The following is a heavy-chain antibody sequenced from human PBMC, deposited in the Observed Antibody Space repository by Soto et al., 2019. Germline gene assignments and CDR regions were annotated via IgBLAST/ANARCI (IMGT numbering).Heavy chain of an antibody. V-gene: IGHV1-18*04. CDR3: ARVDGGVVPAVMYYFDS. CDR2: INVYNGDI. Sequence: GASVKLTWEASGYGFEYCGRLWVRQAPGQGLEWMGWINVYNGDIKFEEKFQDRVTMTTDTSTTTAYMELRSLRSDDTAVYYCARVDGGVVPAVMYYFDSRVERTLVT. J-gene: IGHJ4*02. D-gene: IGHD2-2*01. CDR1: GYGFEYCG.